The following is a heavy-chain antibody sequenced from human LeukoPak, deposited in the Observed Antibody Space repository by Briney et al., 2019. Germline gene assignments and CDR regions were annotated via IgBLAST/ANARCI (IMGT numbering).Heavy chain of an antibody. CDR3: ARGAAAAGD. D-gene: IGHD6-13*01. V-gene: IGHV1-2*02. CDR2: INPNSGGT. Sequence: GASVKVSCKASGYTFTSYGISWVRQAPGQGLEWMGWINPNSGGTNYAQKFQGRVTMTRDTSISTAYMELSSLRSDDTAVYYCARGAAAAGDWGQGTLVTVSS. CDR1: GYTFTSYG. J-gene: IGHJ4*02.